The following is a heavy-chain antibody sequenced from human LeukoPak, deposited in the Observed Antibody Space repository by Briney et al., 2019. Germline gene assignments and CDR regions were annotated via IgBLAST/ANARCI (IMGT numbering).Heavy chain of an antibody. D-gene: IGHD5-12*01. J-gene: IGHJ3*02. CDR2: ISSSGSTI. CDR1: GFTFSDYY. Sequence: GGSLRLSCVASGFTFSDYYMSWIRQAPGKGLEWVSYISSSGSTIYYADSVKGRFTISRDNAKNSLYLQMNSLRVEDTAVYYCATDSGYNAFDIWGQGTMVSVSS. CDR3: ATDSGYNAFDI. V-gene: IGHV3-11*04.